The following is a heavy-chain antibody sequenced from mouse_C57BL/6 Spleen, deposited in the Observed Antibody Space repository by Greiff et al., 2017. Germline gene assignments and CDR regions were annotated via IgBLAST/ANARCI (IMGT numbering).Heavy chain of an antibody. CDR2: INPNNGGT. Sequence: EVQLQQSGPELVKPGASVKIPCKASGYTFTDYNMDWVKQSHGKSLEWIGDINPNNGGTIYNQKFKGKATLTVDKSSSTAYMELRSLTSEDTAVYYCARRGDYGTYWGQGTLVTVSA. J-gene: IGHJ3*01. D-gene: IGHD2-4*01. CDR3: ARRGDYGTY. CDR1: GYTFTDYN. V-gene: IGHV1-18*01.